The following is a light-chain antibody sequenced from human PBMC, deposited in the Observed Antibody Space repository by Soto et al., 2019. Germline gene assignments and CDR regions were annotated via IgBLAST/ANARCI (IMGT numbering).Light chain of an antibody. Sequence: DIVLTQSPATLSVSPGDTVTLSCRASESLFGFLAWYQQKPGQAPRLLMYGVSTRATGIPARFSGGGSATDFTLTISSLQSEDSALYFCQRYNDWPFASGLGTRLEI. CDR3: QRYNDWPFA. V-gene: IGKV3-15*01. CDR2: GVS. J-gene: IGKJ2*01. CDR1: ESLFGF.